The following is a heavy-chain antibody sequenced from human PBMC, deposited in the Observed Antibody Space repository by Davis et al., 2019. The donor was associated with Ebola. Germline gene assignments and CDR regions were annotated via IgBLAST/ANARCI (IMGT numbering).Heavy chain of an antibody. Sequence: MPSETLSLTCAVYGGSFSGYYWSWIRQPPGKGLEWIGEINHSGSTNYNPSLKSRVTISVDTSKNQFSLKLSSVTAADTAVYYCARGGDYDSLDYWGQGTLVTVSS. CDR2: INHSGST. CDR3: ARGGDYDSLDY. CDR1: GGSFSGYY. J-gene: IGHJ4*02. D-gene: IGHD2-21*02. V-gene: IGHV4-34*01.